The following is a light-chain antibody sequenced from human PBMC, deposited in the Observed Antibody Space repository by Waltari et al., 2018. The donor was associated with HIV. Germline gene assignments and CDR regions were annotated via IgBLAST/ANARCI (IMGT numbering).Light chain of an antibody. CDR3: GTWDSSLSVVV. CDR1: SPNLEHNY. J-gene: IGLJ3*02. V-gene: IGLV1-51*02. Sequence: QSVVTQPHPVSAAPGQRVTIPCAGTSPNLEHNYDLGYQQLPGPDPHLLIYENNQIPSGIPDRFSGSQAGASATLSITGLQTGDEADYYCGTWDSSLSVVVFGGGTKVTAL. CDR2: ENN.